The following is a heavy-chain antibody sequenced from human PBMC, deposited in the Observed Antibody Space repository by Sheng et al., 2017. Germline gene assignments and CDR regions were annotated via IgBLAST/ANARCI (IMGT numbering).Heavy chain of an antibody. CDR1: GFTFSNYA. V-gene: IGHV3-30*03. Sequence: QVQLVESGGGVVQSGRSLRLSCAASGFTFSNYAIHWVRQAPGKGLEWVAVISYDGSNKFYADSVKGRFTISRDNSKYTLSLQMNSLRPEDTAVYYCARTNYYGSGSFGPSSYAMDVWGQGTTVTVS. J-gene: IGHJ6*02. CDR3: ARTNYYGSGSFGPSSYAMDV. D-gene: IGHD3-10*01. CDR2: ISYDGSNK.